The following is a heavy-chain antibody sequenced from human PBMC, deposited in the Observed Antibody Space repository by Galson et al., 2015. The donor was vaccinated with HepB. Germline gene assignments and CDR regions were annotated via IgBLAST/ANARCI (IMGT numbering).Heavy chain of an antibody. V-gene: IGHV1-69*13. CDR3: ARARRELIADAFDI. CDR1: GYTFTSYY. D-gene: IGHD1-7*01. CDR2: IIPIFGTA. Sequence: SVKVSCKASGYTFTSYYMHWVRQAPGQGLEWMGGIIPIFGTANYAQKFQGRVTITADESTSTAYMELSSLRSEDTAVYYCARARRELIADAFDIWGQGTMVTVSS. J-gene: IGHJ3*02.